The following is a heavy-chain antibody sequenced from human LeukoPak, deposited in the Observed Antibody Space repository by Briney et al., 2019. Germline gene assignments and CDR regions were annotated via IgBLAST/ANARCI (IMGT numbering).Heavy chain of an antibody. J-gene: IGHJ1*01. D-gene: IGHD3-22*01. CDR2: IWDDGSNK. CDR3: ARDGTYYYDSSGYYAEYFQH. CDR1: GFTFSTYG. Sequence: GRSLRLSCAASGFTFSTYGMHWVRQAPGKGLEWVAVIWDDGSNKYYADSVKGRFTISKDNSKNTLYLQMNSLRAEDTAVYYCARDGTYYYDSSGYYAEYFQHWGQGTLVTVSS. V-gene: IGHV3-33*01.